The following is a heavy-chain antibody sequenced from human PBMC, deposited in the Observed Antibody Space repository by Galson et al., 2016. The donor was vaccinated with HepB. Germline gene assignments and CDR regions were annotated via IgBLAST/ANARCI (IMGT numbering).Heavy chain of an antibody. J-gene: IGHJ4*02. CDR3: ARNAVRGGVYYFDY. D-gene: IGHD3-10*01. CDR1: GGTFSSYA. CDR2: IIPLFGTA. V-gene: IGHV1-69*13. Sequence: SVKVSCKASGGTFSSYAISWVRQAPGQGLEWMGGIIPLFGTANYAQKFQGRVTITADESTSTAYMELSSLRSDDTAVYYCARNAVRGGVYYFDYWGQGTLVTVSS.